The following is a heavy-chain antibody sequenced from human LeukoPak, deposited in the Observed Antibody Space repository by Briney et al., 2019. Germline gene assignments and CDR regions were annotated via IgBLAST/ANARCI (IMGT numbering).Heavy chain of an antibody. CDR2: ISGSGGST. CDR3: AKNRGYDSSGYYSRRRRYYFDY. V-gene: IGHV3-23*01. Sequence: GGSLRLSCAASGFTFSSYAMSWVRQAPGKGLEWVSAISGSGGSTYYADSVKGRFTISRDNSKNTLYLQMNSLRAEDTAVYYCAKNRGYDSSGYYSRRRRYYFDYWGQGTLVTVSS. D-gene: IGHD3-22*01. CDR1: GFTFSSYA. J-gene: IGHJ4*02.